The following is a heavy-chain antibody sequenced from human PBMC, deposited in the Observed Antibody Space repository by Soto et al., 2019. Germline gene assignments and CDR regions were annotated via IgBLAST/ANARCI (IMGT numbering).Heavy chain of an antibody. Sequence: EVQVVESGGGLVQPGGSLRLSCAASGFTFSSNSMNWVRQAPGKGLECISYISSSSSTIYADSVKGRFTISRDNAKNSLYLQMNSLRDEDTAVYYCARVIWSGHLTSDLWGQGTLFTVSS. D-gene: IGHD3-3*01. CDR2: ISSSSSTI. CDR3: ARVIWSGHLTSDL. CDR1: GFTFSSNS. V-gene: IGHV3-48*02. J-gene: IGHJ5*02.